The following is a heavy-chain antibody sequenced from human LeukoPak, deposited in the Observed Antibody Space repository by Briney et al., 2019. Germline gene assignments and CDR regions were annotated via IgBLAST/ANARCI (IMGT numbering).Heavy chain of an antibody. CDR2: IYYSGST. J-gene: IGHJ4*02. D-gene: IGHD4-17*01. CDR3: ARRVNDYGDLIFDY. CDR1: GGSISSYY. Sequence: TSETLSLTCTVSGGSISSYYWSCIRQPPGKGLEWIGSIYYSGSTYYNPSLKSRVTISVDTSKNQFSLKLSSVTAADTAVYYCARRVNDYGDLIFDYWGQGTLVTVSS. V-gene: IGHV4-39*01.